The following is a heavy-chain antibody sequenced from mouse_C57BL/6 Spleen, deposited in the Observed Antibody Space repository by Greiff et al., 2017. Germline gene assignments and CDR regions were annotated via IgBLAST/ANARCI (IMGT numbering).Heavy chain of an antibody. D-gene: IGHD2-4*01. CDR3: AIYYDYDGGFAY. CDR1: GFTFSDYG. V-gene: IGHV5-17*01. CDR2: ISSGSSTI. J-gene: IGHJ3*01. Sequence: EVQGVESGGGLVKPGGSLKLSCAASGFTFSDYGMHWVRQAPEKGLEWVAYISSGSSTIYYADTVKGRFTLSRDNAKNTMFLQITSLRSEDTAMYYGAIYYDYDGGFAYWGQGTLVTVSA.